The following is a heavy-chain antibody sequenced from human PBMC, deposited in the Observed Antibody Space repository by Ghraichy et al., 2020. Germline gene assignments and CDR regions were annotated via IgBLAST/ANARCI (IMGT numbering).Heavy chain of an antibody. J-gene: IGHJ6*03. Sequence: GGSLRLSCAASVFTFSSYSMNWVRQAPGKGLEWLSYISSSSSIIYYADSVKGRFTVSRDTARNSLYLQMNILRDEDTAVYYCAREGTDYYGSGLYYMDVWGKGTTVTVSS. CDR2: ISSSSSII. CDR1: VFTFSSYS. D-gene: IGHD3-10*01. V-gene: IGHV3-48*02. CDR3: AREGTDYYGSGLYYMDV.